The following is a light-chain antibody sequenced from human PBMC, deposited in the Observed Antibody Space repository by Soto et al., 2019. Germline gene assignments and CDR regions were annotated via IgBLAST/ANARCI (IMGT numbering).Light chain of an antibody. Sequence: DIQMTQSPSTLSGSVGDRVTITCRASQTISSWLAWYQQKPGKAPKLLIYKASTLKSGVPSRFSGSGSGTEFTLTISSLQPDDFATYYCQSYSSYSEAFGQGTKVELK. CDR3: QSYSSYSEA. V-gene: IGKV1-5*03. J-gene: IGKJ1*01. CDR1: QTISSW. CDR2: KAS.